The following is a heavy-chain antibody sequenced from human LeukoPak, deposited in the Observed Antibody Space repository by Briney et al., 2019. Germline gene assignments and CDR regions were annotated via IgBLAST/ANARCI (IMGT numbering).Heavy chain of an antibody. Sequence: GGSLRLSCAASGFTFSYHWMTWVRQAPGKGLEWVANMKGDGSDRYYLDSVKGRFTISRDNTKNSLYLQMNSLRVEDTAVYYCARDWSDLTTNPPDYWGQVTLVTVSS. V-gene: IGHV3-7*01. J-gene: IGHJ4*02. CDR2: MKGDGSDR. CDR1: GFTFSYHW. CDR3: ARDWSDLTTNPPDY. D-gene: IGHD1-26*01.